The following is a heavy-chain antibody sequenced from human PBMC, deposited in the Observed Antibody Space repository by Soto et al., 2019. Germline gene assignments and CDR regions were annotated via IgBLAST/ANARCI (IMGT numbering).Heavy chain of an antibody. J-gene: IGHJ4*02. CDR2: IYYRGGT. V-gene: IGHV4-31*03. CDR1: GGSIRSGGYF. CDR3: ARFAKEENPKLESWYAFDF. Sequence: VQLQESGPGLVKPSQTLSLTCTVSGGSIRSGGYFWSWVRQQPGKGLEWIGHIYYRGGTSYNPSLESRVAISVDTSKNEFTLKVNAVTAADTAIYYCARFAKEENPKLESWYAFDFWGRGTLVTVSS. D-gene: IGHD6-13*01.